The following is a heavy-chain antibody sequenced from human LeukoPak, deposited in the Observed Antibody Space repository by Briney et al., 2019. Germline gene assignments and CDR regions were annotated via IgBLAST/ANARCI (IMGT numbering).Heavy chain of an antibody. J-gene: IGHJ5*01. CDR1: GGSISSGGYS. D-gene: IGHD2-2*01. V-gene: IGHV4-30-2*01. Sequence: ASETLSLTCAVSGGSISSGGYSWSWIRQPPGKGLEWIGYIYHSGSTYYNPSLKSRVTISVDRSKNQFSLKLSSVTAADTAVYFWGRSNVVVPAAKRYWFDPRGQGTLVTVSS. CDR3: GRSNVVVPAAKRYWFDP. CDR2: IYHSGST.